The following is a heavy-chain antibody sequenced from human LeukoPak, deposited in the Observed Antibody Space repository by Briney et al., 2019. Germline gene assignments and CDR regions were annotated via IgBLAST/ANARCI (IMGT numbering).Heavy chain of an antibody. CDR1: GDSVSSNSAA. CDR3: AREMVAVAGDAFDI. V-gene: IGHV6-1*01. Sequence: SQTLSLTCAISGDSVSSNSAAWNWTRQSPSRGLEWLGRTYYRSKWYNDYAVSVKSRITINPDTSKNQFSLQLNSVTPEDTAVYYCAREMVAVAGDAFDIWGQGTMVTVSS. CDR2: TYYRSKWYN. J-gene: IGHJ3*02. D-gene: IGHD6-19*01.